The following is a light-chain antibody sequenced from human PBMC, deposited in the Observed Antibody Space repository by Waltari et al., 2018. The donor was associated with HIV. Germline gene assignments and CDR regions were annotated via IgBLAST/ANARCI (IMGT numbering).Light chain of an antibody. V-gene: IGLV2-11*01. CDR2: DVT. J-gene: IGLJ3*02. CDR3: FSYATGSYWV. CDR1: SIDVGGYNF. Sequence: QSALTQPRSVSGSPGQSVTISCPATSIDVGGYNFVSWYQQHPGKAPKLMFYDVTKRPSGVPDRFSGSKSGNTASLTISGLQAEDEADYYCFSYATGSYWVFGGGTKLTAL.